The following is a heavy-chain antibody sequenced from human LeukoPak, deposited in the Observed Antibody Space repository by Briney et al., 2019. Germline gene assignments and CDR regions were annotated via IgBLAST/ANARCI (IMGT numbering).Heavy chain of an antibody. J-gene: IGHJ5*02. V-gene: IGHV3-64*01. CDR2: ISSNGGST. CDR1: GFTFSSYA. CDR3: ARDSRDSSGWLTYNWFDP. Sequence: GGSLKLSCAASGFTFSSYAMHWVRQAPGKGLEYVSAISSNGGSTYYANSVKGRFTISRDNSKNTLYLQMGSLRAEDMAVYYCARDSRDSSGWLTYNWFDPWGQGTLVTVSS. D-gene: IGHD6-19*01.